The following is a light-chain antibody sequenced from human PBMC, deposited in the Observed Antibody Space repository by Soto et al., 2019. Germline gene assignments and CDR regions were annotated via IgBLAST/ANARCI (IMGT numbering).Light chain of an antibody. V-gene: IGLV1-40*01. Sequence: QYVLTQPPSVSGAPGQRVTISCTGSSSNIGAGYNVHWYQQLPGTAPKLLIYVNSNRPSGVPDRFSGSKSGTSASLAITGLQAEDEADYYCQSYDSSRSGVVFGGGTKLTVL. CDR3: QSYDSSRSGVV. CDR1: SSNIGAGYN. CDR2: VNS. J-gene: IGLJ2*01.